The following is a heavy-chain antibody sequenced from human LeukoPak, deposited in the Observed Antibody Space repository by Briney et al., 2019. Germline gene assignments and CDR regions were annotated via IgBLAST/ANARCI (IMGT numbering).Heavy chain of an antibody. V-gene: IGHV1-46*01. CDR3: ARDGYSSGWYVGDY. J-gene: IGHJ4*02. D-gene: IGHD6-19*01. Sequence: ASVKVSCKASGYTFTSYYMHWVRQAPGQGLEWMGIINPSGGSTSYAQKLQGRVTMTTDTSTSTAYMELRSLRSDDTAVYYCARDGYSSGWYVGDYWGQGTLVTVSS. CDR1: GYTFTSYY. CDR2: INPSGGST.